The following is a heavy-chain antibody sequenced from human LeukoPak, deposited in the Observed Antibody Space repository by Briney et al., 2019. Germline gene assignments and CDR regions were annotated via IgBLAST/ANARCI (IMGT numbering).Heavy chain of an antibody. D-gene: IGHD1-26*01. CDR1: GGSISSYY. Sequence: PSETLSLTCTVSGGSISSYYWSWIRQPPGKGLEWIGSIYHSGSTYYNPSLKSRVTISVDTSKNQFSLKLSSVTAADTAVYYCARVGATTRWFDPWGQGTLVTVSS. CDR2: IYHSGST. V-gene: IGHV4-38-2*02. J-gene: IGHJ5*02. CDR3: ARVGATTRWFDP.